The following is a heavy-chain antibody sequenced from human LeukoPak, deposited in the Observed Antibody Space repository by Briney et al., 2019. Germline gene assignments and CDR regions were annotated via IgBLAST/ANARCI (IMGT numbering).Heavy chain of an antibody. V-gene: IGHV4-59*01. Sequence: TSETLSLTCTVSGGSISSYYWSWIRQPPGKGLEWIGYTYYSGSTNYNPSLKSRVTISVDTSKNQFSLKLSSVTAADTAVYYCARAPSTTGHGMDVWGKGTTVTVSS. J-gene: IGHJ6*04. D-gene: IGHD1-1*01. CDR2: TYYSGST. CDR1: GGSISSYY. CDR3: ARAPSTTGHGMDV.